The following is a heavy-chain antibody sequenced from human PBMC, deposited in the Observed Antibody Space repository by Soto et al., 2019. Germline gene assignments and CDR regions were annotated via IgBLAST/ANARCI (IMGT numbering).Heavy chain of an antibody. J-gene: IGHJ4*02. D-gene: IGHD1-1*01. CDR2: MNPITGNS. CDR1: GYTFTSYD. Sequence: ASVKVSCKASGYTFTSYDIYWVRQATGQGLEWMGWMNPITGNSGYAQKFQGRVTMTSDSSINTVHMELSSLRFEDTAVYYCARRAETNGWNGFGADKYYFDFWGQGTLVTVSS. V-gene: IGHV1-8*01. CDR3: ARRAETNGWNGFGADKYYFDF.